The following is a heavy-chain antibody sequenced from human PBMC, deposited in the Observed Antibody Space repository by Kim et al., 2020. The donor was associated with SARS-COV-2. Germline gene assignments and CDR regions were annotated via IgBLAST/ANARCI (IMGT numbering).Heavy chain of an antibody. CDR3: ARVRPMVRGGAAFDI. D-gene: IGHD3-10*01. V-gene: IGHV3-11*05. Sequence: DSVKGRVTISRDNAKNSLYLQMNGLRAEDTAVYYCARVRPMVRGGAAFDIWGQGTMVTVSS. J-gene: IGHJ3*02.